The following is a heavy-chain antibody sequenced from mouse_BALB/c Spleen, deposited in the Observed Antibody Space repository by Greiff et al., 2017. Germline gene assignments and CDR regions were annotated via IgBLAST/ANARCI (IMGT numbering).Heavy chain of an antibody. J-gene: IGHJ2*01. CDR1: GFTFSSFG. Sequence: EVQRVESGGGLVQPGGSRKLSCAASGFTFSSFGMHWVRQAPEKGLEWVAYISSGSSTIYYADTVKGRFTISRDNPKNTLFLQMTSLRSEDTAMYYCARSRAMITDYWGQGTTLTVSS. V-gene: IGHV5-17*02. CDR2: ISSGSSTI. D-gene: IGHD2-4*01. CDR3: ARSRAMITDY.